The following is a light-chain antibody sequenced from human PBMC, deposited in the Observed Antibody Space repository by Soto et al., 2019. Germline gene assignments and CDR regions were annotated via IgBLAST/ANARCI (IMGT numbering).Light chain of an antibody. Sequence: QSALTQPASVSGSPGQSITISCTGTSSDIGGYNYVSWYQQHPGKAPKLMISEVTNRPSGVSNRFSGSKSGNTASLTISGLQNEDEDDYYCCSYTTTSTPFVFGTGTKLTVL. CDR1: SSDIGGYNY. J-gene: IGLJ1*01. CDR2: EVT. V-gene: IGLV2-14*01. CDR3: CSYTTTSTPFV.